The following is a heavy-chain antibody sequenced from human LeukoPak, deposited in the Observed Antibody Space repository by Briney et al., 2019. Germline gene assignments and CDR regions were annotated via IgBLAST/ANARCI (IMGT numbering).Heavy chain of an antibody. V-gene: IGHV3-23*01. Sequence: GMSLRLSCAASGFTFSSYAMSWVRQAPGKGLEWVSAISGSGGSIYYADSVKGRFTISRDNSKNTLYLQMNSLRAEDTAVYYCAKDGYSSSPNWFDPWGQGTLVTVSS. J-gene: IGHJ5*02. CDR2: ISGSGGSI. CDR3: AKDGYSSSPNWFDP. D-gene: IGHD6-13*01. CDR1: GFTFSSYA.